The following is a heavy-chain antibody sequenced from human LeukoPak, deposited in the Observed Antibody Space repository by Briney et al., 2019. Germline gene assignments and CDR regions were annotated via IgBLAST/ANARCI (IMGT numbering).Heavy chain of an antibody. CDR2: INNNNGDT. Sequence: ASVKVSCKASGYNFIIYGLTWVRQAPGQGREWMGWINNNNGDTNYAQKIQDRVTMITDTSTSTAYMELRSLTYDDTAVYYCARYPRYCGSGGCMGFDHWGQGTLVTVSS. V-gene: IGHV1-18*01. D-gene: IGHD2-15*01. CDR3: ARYPRYCGSGGCMGFDH. J-gene: IGHJ4*02. CDR1: GYNFIIYG.